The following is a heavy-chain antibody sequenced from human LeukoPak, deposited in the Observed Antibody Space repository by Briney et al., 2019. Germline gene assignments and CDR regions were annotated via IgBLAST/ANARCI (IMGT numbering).Heavy chain of an antibody. Sequence: PSETLSLTCTVSGYSVRSGYYWGWIRQPPGKGLEEIGNMHHSGSTYYNPSLKSRVTISVDTSKNQFSLKLSSVTAADTALYYCARVYYDFWSGYRNWFDPSGQGTLVTVSS. CDR2: MHHSGST. J-gene: IGHJ5*02. CDR3: ARVYYDFWSGYRNWFDP. CDR1: GYSVRSGYY. V-gene: IGHV4-38-2*02. D-gene: IGHD3-3*01.